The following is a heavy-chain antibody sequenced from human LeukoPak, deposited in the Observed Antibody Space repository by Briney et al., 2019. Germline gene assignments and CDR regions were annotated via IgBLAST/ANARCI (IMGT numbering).Heavy chain of an antibody. D-gene: IGHD2-2*01. V-gene: IGHV1-2*02. J-gene: IGHJ5*02. Sequence: ASVKVSCKASGYTFTSYDINWVRQATGQGLEWMGWINPNSGGTNYAQKFQGRVTMTRDTSISTAYMELSRLRSDDTAVYYCARSDCSSTSCYVGDDWFDPWGQGTLVTVSS. CDR3: ARSDCSSTSCYVGDDWFDP. CDR1: GYTFTSYD. CDR2: INPNSGGT.